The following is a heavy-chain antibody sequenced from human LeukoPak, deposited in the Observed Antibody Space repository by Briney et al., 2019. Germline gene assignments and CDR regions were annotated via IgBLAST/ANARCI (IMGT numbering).Heavy chain of an antibody. D-gene: IGHD6-13*01. V-gene: IGHV3-30*18. CDR3: AKVGYSSSWDFDY. CDR1: GFTFGSYG. J-gene: IGHJ4*02. CDR2: ISYDGSNK. Sequence: GGSLRLSCAASGFTFGSYGMHWVRQAPGKGLEWVAVISYDGSNKHYADSVKGRFTISRDNSKNTLYLQMNSLRAEDTAVYYCAKVGYSSSWDFDYWGQGTLVTVSS.